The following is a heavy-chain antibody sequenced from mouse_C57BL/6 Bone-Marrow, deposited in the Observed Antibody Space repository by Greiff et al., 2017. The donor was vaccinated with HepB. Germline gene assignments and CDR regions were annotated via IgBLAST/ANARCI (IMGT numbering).Heavy chain of an antibody. CDR2: IDPENGDT. Sequence: EVQLQQSGAELVRPGASVKLSCTASGFNIKDDYMHWVKQRPEQGLEWIGWIDPENGDTEYASKFQGKATITADTSSNTAYLQLSSLTSEDTAVYYCTTGWDPSFAYWGQGTLVTVSA. CDR1: GFNIKDDY. CDR3: TTGWDPSFAY. V-gene: IGHV14-4*01. J-gene: IGHJ3*01. D-gene: IGHD4-1*01.